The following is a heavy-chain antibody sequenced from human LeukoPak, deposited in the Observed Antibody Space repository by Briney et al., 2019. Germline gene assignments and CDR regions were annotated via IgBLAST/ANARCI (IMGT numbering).Heavy chain of an antibody. J-gene: IGHJ5*02. CDR1: GYTFTSYD. Sequence: GASVKVSCKASGYTFTSYDINWVRQAPGQGLEWMGWMNPNSGNTGYAQKFQGRVTMTRNTSTSTAYMELSSLRPEDTAVYYCARGSPPNYYGSGSYLLGFDPWGQGTLVTVSS. CDR2: MNPNSGNT. D-gene: IGHD3-10*01. CDR3: ARGSPPNYYGSGSYLLGFDP. V-gene: IGHV1-8*01.